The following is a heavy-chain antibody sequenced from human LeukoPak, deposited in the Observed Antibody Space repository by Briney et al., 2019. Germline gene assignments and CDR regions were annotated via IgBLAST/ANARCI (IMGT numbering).Heavy chain of an antibody. CDR3: ARPPYYYGSGSYYFHYYYYMDV. CDR2: INSDGSST. CDR1: GFTFSSYW. J-gene: IGHJ6*03. V-gene: IGHV3-74*01. Sequence: GGSLRLSCAASGFTFSSYWMHWVRQAPGKGLVWVSRINSDGSSTSYADSVKGRFTISRDNAKNTLCLQMNSLRAEDTAVYYCARPPYYYGSGSYYFHYYYYMDVWGKGTTVTVSS. D-gene: IGHD3-10*01.